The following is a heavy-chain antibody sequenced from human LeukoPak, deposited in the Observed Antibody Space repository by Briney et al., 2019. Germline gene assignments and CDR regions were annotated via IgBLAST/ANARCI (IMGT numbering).Heavy chain of an antibody. CDR2: IYSGGST. Sequence: PGGSLRLSCAASGFTVSSNYMSWVRQAPGKGLEWVSVIYSGGSTYYADSVKGRFTISRDNSKNTLYLQMNSLRAEDTAVYYCARSSPPGDHDAFDIWGQGTMVTVSS. CDR1: GFTVSSNY. V-gene: IGHV3-53*01. CDR3: ARSSPPGDHDAFDI. J-gene: IGHJ3*02. D-gene: IGHD7-27*01.